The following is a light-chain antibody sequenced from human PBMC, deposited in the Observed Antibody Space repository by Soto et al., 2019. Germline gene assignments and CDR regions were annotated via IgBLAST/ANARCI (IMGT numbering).Light chain of an antibody. CDR1: QSISSW. CDR3: QQYNSYLLS. CDR2: DAS. J-gene: IGKJ3*01. V-gene: IGKV1-5*01. Sequence: DIPMTQSPSTLSASVGDRVTITCRASQSISSWLAWYQQKPGKAPKVLIYDASSLESGVPSRFSGSGSGTEFTLTISSLQPDDFATYYCQQYNSYLLSFGPGTKVDIK.